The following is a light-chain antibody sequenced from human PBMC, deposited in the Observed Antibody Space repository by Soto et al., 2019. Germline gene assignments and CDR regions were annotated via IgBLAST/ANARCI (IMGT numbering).Light chain of an antibody. V-gene: IGLV2-14*01. J-gene: IGLJ2*01. CDR3: SSYTGSSTYVV. CDR1: SSDVGGYNY. CDR2: DVS. Sequence: QSVLTQPASVSGSPGQSITISCTGTSSDVGGYNYVSWYQQHPGKAPRLMIYDVSNRPSGVSKRFSGSESANTASLTISGLQAEDDADYYCSSYTGSSTYVVFGGGTKLTVL.